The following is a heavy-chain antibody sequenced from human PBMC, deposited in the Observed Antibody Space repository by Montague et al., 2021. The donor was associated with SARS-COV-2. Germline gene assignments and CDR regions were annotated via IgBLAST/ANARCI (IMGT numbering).Heavy chain of an antibody. Sequence: SLRLSCAASGFTFSSYAMHWVRQAPGKGLEWVAVISYDGSNKYYADSVKGRFTISRDNSKNTLYLQMNSLRAEDTAVYYCARDNGPIWFGESSLDYWGRGTTVTVSS. V-gene: IGHV3-30*04. J-gene: IGHJ6*01. CDR2: ISYDGSNK. D-gene: IGHD3-10*01. CDR1: GFTFSSYA. CDR3: ARDNGPIWFGESSLDY.